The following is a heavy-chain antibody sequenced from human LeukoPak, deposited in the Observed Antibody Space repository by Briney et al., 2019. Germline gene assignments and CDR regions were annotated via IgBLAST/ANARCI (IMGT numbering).Heavy chain of an antibody. Sequence: ASVKVSCKASGYTFTGYYMHWVRQAPGQGLEWMGWINPNSGGTNYAQKFQGRVTMTRDTSISTAYMELSRLRSDDTAVYYCARDFAYYYDSSGYTDDYWGQGTLVTVSS. CDR1: GYTFTGYY. D-gene: IGHD3-22*01. CDR3: ARDFAYYYDSSGYTDDY. V-gene: IGHV1-2*02. CDR2: INPNSGGT. J-gene: IGHJ4*02.